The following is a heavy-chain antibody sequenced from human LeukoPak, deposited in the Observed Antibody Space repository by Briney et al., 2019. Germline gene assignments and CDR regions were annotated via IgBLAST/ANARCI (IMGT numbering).Heavy chain of an antibody. CDR3: AXXXAPGYSYGWESYYYYYGMDV. CDR1: GFTVSSNY. D-gene: IGHD5-18*01. CDR2: IYSGGST. Sequence: GGSLRLSCAASGFTVSSNYMSWVRQAPGKGLEWVSVIYSGGSTYYADSVKGRFTISRDNSKNTLYLQMNSLRAEDTAVYYCAXXXAPGYSYGWESYYYYYGMDVWGQGTTVTVSS. J-gene: IGHJ6*02. V-gene: IGHV3-66*01.